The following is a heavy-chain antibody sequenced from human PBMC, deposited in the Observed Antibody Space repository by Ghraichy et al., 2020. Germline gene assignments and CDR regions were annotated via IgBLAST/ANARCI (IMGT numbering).Heavy chain of an antibody. J-gene: IGHJ6*02. CDR2: ISSSSSYI. D-gene: IGHD6-19*01. Sequence: GGSLRLSCAASGFTFSSYSMNWVRQAPGKGLEWVSSISSSSSYIYYADSVKGRFTISRDNAKNSLYLQMNSLRAEDTAVYYCATAKGSNSSGWYVWVDYYYYGMDVWGQGTTVTVSS. CDR1: GFTFSSYS. V-gene: IGHV3-21*01. CDR3: ATAKGSNSSGWYVWVDYYYYGMDV.